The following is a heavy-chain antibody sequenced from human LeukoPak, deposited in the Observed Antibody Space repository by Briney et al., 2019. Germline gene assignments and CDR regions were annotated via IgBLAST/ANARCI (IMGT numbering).Heavy chain of an antibody. J-gene: IGHJ6*03. Sequence: GGSLRLSCAASGFTFSSYAMSWVRQAPGKGLEWVSAISGSGGSTYYADSVKGRFTISRDNSKNTLYLQMNSLRAEDTAVYYCAKGRAVFDYSNYQFYYYYYMDVSGKGTTVTVSS. CDR1: GFTFSSYA. D-gene: IGHD4-11*01. V-gene: IGHV3-23*01. CDR2: ISGSGGST. CDR3: AKGRAVFDYSNYQFYYYYYMDV.